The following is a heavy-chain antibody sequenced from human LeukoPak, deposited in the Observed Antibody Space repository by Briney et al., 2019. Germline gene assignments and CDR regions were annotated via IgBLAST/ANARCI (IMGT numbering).Heavy chain of an antibody. V-gene: IGHV3-33*01. CDR2: IWYDGSNK. Sequence: GGSLRLSCASSGFTFSSYGMHWVRQAPGKGLEWVAVIWYDGSNKYYADSVKGRFTISRDNSKNTLYLQMNSLRAEDTAVYYCARDLGPGVINYYFDYCGQGTLVTVSS. CDR3: ARDLGPGVINYYFDY. D-gene: IGHD3-10*01. J-gene: IGHJ4*02. CDR1: GFTFSSYG.